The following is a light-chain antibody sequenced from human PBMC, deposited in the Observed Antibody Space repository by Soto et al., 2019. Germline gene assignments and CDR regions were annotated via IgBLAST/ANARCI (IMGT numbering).Light chain of an antibody. CDR3: QQVNSYPIT. CDR2: TAS. J-gene: IGKJ5*01. V-gene: IGKV1-9*01. Sequence: DIQLTQSPSFLSASVGDRVTITCRASQDIRSSLAWYQQSPGKPPNLLIYTASTLQSGVPSRFSGSGSGTEFTLTISSLHPEDFASYYCQQVNSYPITFGQGTRLEIK. CDR1: QDIRSS.